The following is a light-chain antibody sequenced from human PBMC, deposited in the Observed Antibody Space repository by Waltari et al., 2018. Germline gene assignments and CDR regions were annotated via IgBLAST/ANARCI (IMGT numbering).Light chain of an antibody. V-gene: IGKV4-1*01. CDR3: QQYFSTPPVT. Sequence: DIVMIQSPDTLAVYLGERATINCKSSQSVLYSSNNKNYLAWYQQKSGQPPKLLIYWASTRESGVPDRFSGSGSGTDFTLTISSLQAEDVAVYYCQQYFSTPPVTFGGGTKVEIK. J-gene: IGKJ4*01. CDR2: WAS. CDR1: QSVLYSSNNKNY.